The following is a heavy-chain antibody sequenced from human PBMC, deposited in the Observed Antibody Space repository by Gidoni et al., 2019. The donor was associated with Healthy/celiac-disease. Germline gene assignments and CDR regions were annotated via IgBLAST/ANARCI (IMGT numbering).Heavy chain of an antibody. D-gene: IGHD2-2*01. CDR3: ARGRGAVVPAAKTPNYYYYYMDV. CDR2: IIPIFGTA. CDR1: GGTFSSYA. V-gene: IGHV1-69*01. J-gene: IGHJ6*03. Sequence: QVQLVQSGAEVKKPGSSVKVSCKASGGTFSSYAISWVRQAPGQGLEWMGGIIPIFGTANYAQKFQGRVTITADESTSTAYMELSSLRSEDTAVYYCARGRGAVVPAAKTPNYYYYYMDVWGKGTTVTVSS.